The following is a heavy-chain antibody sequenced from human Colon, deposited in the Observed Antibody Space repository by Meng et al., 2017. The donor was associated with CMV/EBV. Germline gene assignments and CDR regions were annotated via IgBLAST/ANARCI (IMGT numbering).Heavy chain of an antibody. D-gene: IGHD3-22*01. CDR2: VYLGGTI. V-gene: IGHV4-4*02. J-gene: IGHJ4*02. Sequence: PGPVVVCASGTLAPTGNVSCCDITNRNFGSWVLLPPGTGLEWIGEVYLGGTIHHHPSLQSRVTISLDKAKDHLSLKLASVTAADTAAYYCASLKDYDGRGYYYFESWGQGTLVTVSS. CDR3: ASLKDYDGRGYYYFES. CDR1: CCDITNRNF.